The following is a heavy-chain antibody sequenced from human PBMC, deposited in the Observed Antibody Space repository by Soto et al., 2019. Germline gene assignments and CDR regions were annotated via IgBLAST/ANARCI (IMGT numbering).Heavy chain of an antibody. Sequence: PSETLSLTCTVSGGSISSYYWSWIRQPPGKGLEWIGYIYYSGSTNYNPSLKSRVTISVDTSKNQFSLKLSSVTAADTAVYYCANPPRGYSYASWGQGTLVTVSS. J-gene: IGHJ5*02. CDR2: IYYSGST. D-gene: IGHD5-18*01. CDR1: GGSISSYY. CDR3: ANPPRGYSYAS. V-gene: IGHV4-59*01.